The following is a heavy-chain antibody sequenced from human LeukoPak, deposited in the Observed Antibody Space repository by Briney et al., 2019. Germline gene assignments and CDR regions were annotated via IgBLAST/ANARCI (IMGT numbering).Heavy chain of an antibody. D-gene: IGHD3-22*01. CDR2: IYYSGST. CDR1: GGSISSSSYY. V-gene: IGHV4-39*07. CDR3: ARGLDDSSGYYLGDWFDP. Sequence: SETLSLTCTVSGGSISSSSYYWGWIRQPPGKGLEWIGSIYYSGSTYYNPSLKSRVTISVDTSKNQFSLKLSSVTAADTAVYYCARGLDDSSGYYLGDWFDPWGQGTLVTVPS. J-gene: IGHJ5*02.